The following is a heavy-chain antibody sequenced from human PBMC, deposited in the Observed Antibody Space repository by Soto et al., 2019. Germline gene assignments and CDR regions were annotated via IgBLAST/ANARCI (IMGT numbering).Heavy chain of an antibody. J-gene: IGHJ5*02. CDR1: GGSISSGDYY. D-gene: IGHD1-26*01. CDR2: IYYSGST. Sequence: SETLSLTCTVSGGSISSGDYYWSWIRQPPGKGLEWIGYIYYSGSTYYNPSLKSRVTISVDTSKNQFSLKLSSVTAADTAVYYCARVLDRRSYYADWFDPWGQGTRVTVSS. CDR3: ARVLDRRSYYADWFDP. V-gene: IGHV4-30-4*01.